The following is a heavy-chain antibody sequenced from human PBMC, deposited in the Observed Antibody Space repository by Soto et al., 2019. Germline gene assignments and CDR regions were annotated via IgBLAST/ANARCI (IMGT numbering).Heavy chain of an antibody. CDR2: IIPILGIA. CDR3: AGYCSSTSCYDRLNAFDI. J-gene: IGHJ3*02. Sequence: QVQLVQSGAEVKKPGSSVKVSCKASGGTFSSYTISWVRQAPGQGLEWMGRIIPILGIANYAQTFQGRVTITADKSTSTSYMELSSLRSEDTAVYYCAGYCSSTSCYDRLNAFDIWGQGTMVTVSS. D-gene: IGHD2-2*01. CDR1: GGTFSSYT. V-gene: IGHV1-69*02.